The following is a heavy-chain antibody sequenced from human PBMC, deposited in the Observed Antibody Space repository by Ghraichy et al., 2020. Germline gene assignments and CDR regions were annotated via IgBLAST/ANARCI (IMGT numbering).Heavy chain of an antibody. J-gene: IGHJ6*02. D-gene: IGHD2-2*01. CDR3: ARTRVVVVPRYYYYYGMDV. V-gene: IGHV4-34*01. Sequence: SETLSLTCAVYGGSFSGYYWSWIRQPPGKGLEWIGEINHSGSTNYNPSLKSRVTISVDTSKNQFSLKLSSVTAADTAVYYCARTRVVVVPRYYYYYGMDVWGPGTTVTVSS. CDR2: INHSGST. CDR1: GGSFSGYY.